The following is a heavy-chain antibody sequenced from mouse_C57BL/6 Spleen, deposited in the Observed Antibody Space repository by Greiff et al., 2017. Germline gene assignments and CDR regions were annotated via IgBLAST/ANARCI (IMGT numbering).Heavy chain of an antibody. D-gene: IGHD3-2*02. CDR2: IDPSDSYT. CDR1: GYTFTSYW. V-gene: IGHV1-59*01. J-gene: IGHJ2*01. Sequence: QVQLQQPGAELVRPGTSVKLSCKASGYTFTSYWMHWVKQRPGQGLEWIGVIDPSDSYTNYNQKFKGKATLTVDTSSSTAYMQLSSLTSEDSAVYYCARRVDSSGYGGVDYWGQGTTLTVSS. CDR3: ARRVDSSGYGGVDY.